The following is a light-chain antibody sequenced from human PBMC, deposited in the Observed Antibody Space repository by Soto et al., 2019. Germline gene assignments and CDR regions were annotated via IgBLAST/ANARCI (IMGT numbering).Light chain of an antibody. J-gene: IGKJ4*01. V-gene: IGKV1-5*01. CDR2: DAS. CDR1: QSVRSW. CDR3: QQYDNYPLT. Sequence: DIQMTRSPSTLSGSLEDRVTITCRASQSVRSWLAWYQQKPGRAPNLLIYDASSLESGVPSRFSGSGSGTELTLTISNLQPDDFATYYCQQYDNYPLTFGGGTKVDIK.